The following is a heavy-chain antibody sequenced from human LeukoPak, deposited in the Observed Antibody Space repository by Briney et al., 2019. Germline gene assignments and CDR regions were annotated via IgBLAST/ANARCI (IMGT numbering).Heavy chain of an antibody. CDR3: ARDPSLAYYYDSSGPAAFDI. V-gene: IGHV4-31*03. D-gene: IGHD3-22*01. CDR2: IYYSGST. J-gene: IGHJ3*02. Sequence: PSQTLSLTCTVSGGSISSGGYYWSWIRQHPGKGLEWIGYIYYSGSTYYNPSLKSRVTTAIDTSKNQFSLNLGAVTDADTAVYYCARDPSLAYYYDSSGPAAFDIWGQGTMVTVSS. CDR1: GGSISSGGYY.